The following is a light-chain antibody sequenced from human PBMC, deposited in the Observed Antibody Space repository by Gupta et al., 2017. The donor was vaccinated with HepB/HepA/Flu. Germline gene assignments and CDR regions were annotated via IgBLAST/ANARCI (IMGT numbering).Light chain of an antibody. J-gene: IGKJ4*01. Sequence: AIQMTQSPSSLSASVGDRVTITCRASQGNRNDLGWYQQKPGKAPKLLIYAASSLQSGVPSRFSGSGSGTDFTLTISSLQPEDFATYYCQQYDNYPITFGRGTKVEIK. CDR2: AAS. V-gene: IGKV1-6*01. CDR3: QQYDNYPIT. CDR1: QGNRND.